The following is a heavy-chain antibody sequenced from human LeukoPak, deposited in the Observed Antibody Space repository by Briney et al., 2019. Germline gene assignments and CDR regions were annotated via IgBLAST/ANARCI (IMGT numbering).Heavy chain of an antibody. J-gene: IGHJ4*02. D-gene: IGHD4-23*01. CDR2: ISYDGSNK. Sequence: PGGSLRLSCSASGFTFSSYGMHWVRQAPGKGLEWVAVISYDGSNKYYADSVKGRFTISRDNSKNTLYLQMNSLRAEDTAVYYCAKTPLVSPVYFDYWGQGTLVTVSS. CDR3: AKTPLVSPVYFDY. V-gene: IGHV3-30*18. CDR1: GFTFSSYG.